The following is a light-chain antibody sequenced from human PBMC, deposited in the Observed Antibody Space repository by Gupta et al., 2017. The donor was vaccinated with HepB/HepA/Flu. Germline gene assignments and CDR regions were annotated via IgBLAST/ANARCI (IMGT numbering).Light chain of an antibody. J-gene: IGKJ2*01. Sequence: EIVLTQSPGTLSLSPGERATLSCRASQTISHSSLAWYQHKPGQAPRLLIYGASSRTTGIPDRFSGSGSGTDFTLTISRLEPEDFAVYYCQQCASSPYTFGQGTRLEI. V-gene: IGKV3-20*01. CDR3: QQCASSPYT. CDR1: QTISHSS. CDR2: GAS.